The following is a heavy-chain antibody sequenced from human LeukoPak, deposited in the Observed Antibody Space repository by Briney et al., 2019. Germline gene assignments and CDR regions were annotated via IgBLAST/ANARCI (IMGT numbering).Heavy chain of an antibody. CDR1: GFTLSSFT. Sequence: PGGSLRLPCVMSGFTLSSFTMHWVRQAPGKGLEWVASISSSSSHTYYADSLKGRFIISRDNAKNSLSLQMDSLSADDTAVYYCAGGRWELLRMDHWGQGALVTVSS. CDR3: AGGRWELLRMDH. V-gene: IGHV3-21*06. J-gene: IGHJ4*02. D-gene: IGHD1-26*01. CDR2: ISSSSSHT.